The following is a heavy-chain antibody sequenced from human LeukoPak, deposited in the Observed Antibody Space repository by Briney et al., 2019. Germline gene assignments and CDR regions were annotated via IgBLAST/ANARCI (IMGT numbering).Heavy chain of an antibody. D-gene: IGHD6-13*01. V-gene: IGHV4-30-4*01. Sequence: SQTLSLTCTVSGGSIGSSDYYWSWIRQPPGKGLEWIGYIFYSGTTYYNPSLKSRVTISLDTSKSQFSLKLSSVTAADTALYYCARVGATGSWPFDFWGQGTLVTVSS. CDR2: IFYSGTT. J-gene: IGHJ4*02. CDR1: GGSIGSSDYY. CDR3: ARVGATGSWPFDF.